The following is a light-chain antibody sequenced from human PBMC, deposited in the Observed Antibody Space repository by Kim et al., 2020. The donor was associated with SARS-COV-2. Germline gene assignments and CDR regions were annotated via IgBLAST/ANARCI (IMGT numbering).Light chain of an antibody. V-gene: IGKV4-1*01. CDR2: WAS. Sequence: SATINCKSSQSVLYSSNNKNYLSWYQQKPGQPPKLLISWASTRESGVPDRFSGSGSGTDFTLTINNLQAEDVAVYYCQQYYTTPLTFGGGTKLEI. J-gene: IGKJ4*01. CDR1: QSVLYSSNNKNY. CDR3: QQYYTTPLT.